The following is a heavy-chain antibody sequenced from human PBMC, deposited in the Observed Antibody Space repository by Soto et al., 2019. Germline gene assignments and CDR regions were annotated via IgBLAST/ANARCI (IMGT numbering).Heavy chain of an antibody. V-gene: IGHV3-7*03. J-gene: IGHJ6*02. CDR1: GFNFNAYW. CDR3: GRVPLDSNYANGVDV. Sequence: GGSLRLSCAVSGFNFNAYWMYWVRQAPGKGLEWVANIDTDGSRKNYVDSVKGRFIISRDNAKNSLLLQMNSLSADDTAVYYCGRVPLDSNYANGVDVWGQGTTVTVSS. D-gene: IGHD4-4*01. CDR2: IDTDGSRK.